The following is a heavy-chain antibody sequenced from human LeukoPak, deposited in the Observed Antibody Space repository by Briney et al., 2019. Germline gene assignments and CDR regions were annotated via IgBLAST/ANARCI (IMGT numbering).Heavy chain of an antibody. CDR2: ISYNSRNT. V-gene: IGHV3-23*01. Sequence: GGSLRLSCAASGFTFGSYAMSWVRQAPGKGLEWVSAISYNSRNTYYADSVKGRFTISRDNSKNTLYLQMSSLGAEDTAVYYCARILPRLRDQLLKGDAIDIWGQGTMVTVSS. J-gene: IGHJ3*02. CDR3: ARILPRLRDQLLKGDAIDI. D-gene: IGHD2-2*01. CDR1: GFTFGSYA.